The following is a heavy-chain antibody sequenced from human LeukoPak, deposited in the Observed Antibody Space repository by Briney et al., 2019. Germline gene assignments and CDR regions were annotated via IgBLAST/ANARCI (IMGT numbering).Heavy chain of an antibody. V-gene: IGHV3-33*01. D-gene: IGHD2-2*01. CDR1: GFTFSSYG. CDR2: IWYDGSNK. CDR3: ARDCSSTSCYDDY. J-gene: IGHJ4*02. Sequence: GGSLRLSCAASGFTFSSYGMHWVRQAPGKGLEWVGVIWYDGSNKYYADSVKGRFTISRDNSKTTLYLQMNSLRAEDTAVYYCARDCSSTSCYDDYWGQGTLVTVSS.